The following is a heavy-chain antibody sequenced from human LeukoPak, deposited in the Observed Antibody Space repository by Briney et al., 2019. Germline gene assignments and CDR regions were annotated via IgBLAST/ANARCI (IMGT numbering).Heavy chain of an antibody. V-gene: IGHV3-23*01. CDR2: ISGSGGST. J-gene: IGHJ4*02. Sequence: GGSLKLSCAASGFTFNSYGMSWVRQAPGKGLEWVSGISGSGGSTYYAESVKGRFTISRDNSKNTVNLQMNSLRAEDTALYYCAKDLGGGGYDFRLNCWGQGTLVSVSS. D-gene: IGHD5-12*01. CDR3: AKDLGGGGYDFRLNC. CDR1: GFTFNSYG.